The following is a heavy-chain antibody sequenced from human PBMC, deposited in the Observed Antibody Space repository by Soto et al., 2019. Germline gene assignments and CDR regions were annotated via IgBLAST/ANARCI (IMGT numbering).Heavy chain of an antibody. CDR3: ARGPYRYCSGGSCYPYYFDY. V-gene: IGHV3-48*01. Sequence: AGSLRLSCAASGFTFSSYSMNWVRQAPGKGLEWVSYISSSSSTIYYADSVKGRFTISRDNAKNSLYLQMNSLRAEDTAVYYCARGPYRYCSGGSCYPYYFDYWGQGTLVIVSS. D-gene: IGHD2-15*01. CDR1: GFTFSSYS. CDR2: ISSSSSTI. J-gene: IGHJ4*02.